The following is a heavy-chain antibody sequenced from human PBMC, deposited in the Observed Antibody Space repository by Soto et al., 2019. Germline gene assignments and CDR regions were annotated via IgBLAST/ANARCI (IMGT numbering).Heavy chain of an antibody. D-gene: IGHD3-10*01. CDR3: ARGRFGEIHDY. J-gene: IGHJ4*02. V-gene: IGHV4-30-4*01. Sequence: PSETLSLTCTVSSGTISSGDYYWSWLRQPPGKGLEWIGYIFHSGSTYYNPSLKSRVTISVDTSKNQFSLKLSSVTAADTAVYYCARGRFGEIHDYWGQGTLVTVSS. CDR2: IFHSGST. CDR1: SGTISSGDYY.